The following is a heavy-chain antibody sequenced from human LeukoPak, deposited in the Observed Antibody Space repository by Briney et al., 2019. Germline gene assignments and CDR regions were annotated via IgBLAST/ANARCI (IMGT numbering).Heavy chain of an antibody. Sequence: GGSLRLSCAASEFTFITYAVHWVRQAPGKGLEWVAAISYDGNNKYYADSVKGRFTISRDNSKNTLYLQMNSLRAEDTAVFYCAKAGYTSSWFDYWGQGTLVTVSS. CDR1: EFTFITYA. V-gene: IGHV3-30-3*01. CDR3: AKAGYTSSWFDY. J-gene: IGHJ5*01. CDR2: ISYDGNNK. D-gene: IGHD6-13*01.